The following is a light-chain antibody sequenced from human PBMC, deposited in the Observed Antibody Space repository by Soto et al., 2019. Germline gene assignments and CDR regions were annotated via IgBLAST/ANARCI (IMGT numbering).Light chain of an antibody. CDR1: SSDVGGYNY. CDR3: SSYTSSSSYV. J-gene: IGLJ1*01. Sequence: QSVLTQPASVSGSPGQSITISCTGTSSDVGGYNYVSWYQQHPGKAPKLMIHEVSNRPSGVSNRFSGSKSGNTASLTISGLQAEDEADYSCSSYTSSSSYVFGTGTKLTVL. V-gene: IGLV2-14*01. CDR2: EVS.